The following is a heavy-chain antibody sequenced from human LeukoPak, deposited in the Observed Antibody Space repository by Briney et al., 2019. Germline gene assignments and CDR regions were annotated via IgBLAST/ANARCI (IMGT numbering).Heavy chain of an antibody. Sequence: ASVKVSCKASGYTFTDFYIHWVRQAPGQGLEWMGVINPGGRSTSYAQKCQGRVTMTRDTSTSTVDMELSSLRSEDTAVYYCAREIGPIQLHLWGSAFDYWGQGALVTVSS. CDR2: INPGGRST. V-gene: IGHV1-46*01. CDR3: AREIGPIQLHLWGSAFDY. CDR1: GYTFTDFY. D-gene: IGHD5-24*01. J-gene: IGHJ4*02.